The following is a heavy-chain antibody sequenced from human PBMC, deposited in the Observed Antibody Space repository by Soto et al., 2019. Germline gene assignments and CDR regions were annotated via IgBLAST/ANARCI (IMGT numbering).Heavy chain of an antibody. Sequence: SEPLSLPCAVYGGSFSGYYWSWIRQPPGKGLEWIGEINHSGSTNYNPSLKSRVTISVDTSKNQFSLKLSSVTAADTAVYYCARGLSLYDSSGYFYYWGQGTQVTVSS. CDR1: GGSFSGYY. CDR2: INHSGST. V-gene: IGHV4-34*01. CDR3: ARGLSLYDSSGYFYY. D-gene: IGHD3-22*01. J-gene: IGHJ4*02.